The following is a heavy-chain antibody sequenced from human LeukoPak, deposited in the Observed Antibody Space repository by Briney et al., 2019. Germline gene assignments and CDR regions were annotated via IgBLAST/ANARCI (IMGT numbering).Heavy chain of an antibody. CDR2: INHSGST. D-gene: IGHD3-22*01. CDR1: GGSFSGYY. Sequence: SETLSLTCAVYGGSFSGYYWSWIRQPPGKGLEWIGEINHSGSTNYNPSLKSRVTISVDTSKNQFSLKLSSVTAADTAVYYCARGARAYDSSGYCYDYWGQGTLVTVSS. CDR3: ARGARAYDSSGYCYDY. J-gene: IGHJ4*02. V-gene: IGHV4-34*01.